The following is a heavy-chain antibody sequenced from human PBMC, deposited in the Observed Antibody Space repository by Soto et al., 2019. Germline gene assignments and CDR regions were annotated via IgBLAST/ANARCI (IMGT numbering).Heavy chain of an antibody. Sequence: SETLSLTCTGSGGSISSYYWSWIRQPPGKGLELIGYIYYSGSTNYNPSLKSRVTISVDTSKNQFSLKLSSVTAADTAVYYCARTNDSIVNLFDTRGKETLATLSS. CDR2: IYYSGST. CDR1: GGSISSYY. CDR3: ARTNDSIVNLFDT. J-gene: IGHJ4*02. D-gene: IGHD3-22*01. V-gene: IGHV4-59*01.